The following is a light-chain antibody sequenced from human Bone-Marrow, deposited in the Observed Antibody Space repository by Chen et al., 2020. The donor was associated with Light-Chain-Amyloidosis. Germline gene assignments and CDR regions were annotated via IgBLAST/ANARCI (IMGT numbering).Light chain of an antibody. CDR3: KQSIQLPIT. Sequence: DVVMTQTPLSLSVTPGQPASISCKSSQSLLYSDGRIYFYCYLLKSGQSPQLLIYEGTNRFTGGPDRFNGSASGTEFTLTISRVEAEDVGVYYCKQSIQLPITFGQGTRLEI. CDR1: QSLLYSDGRIY. CDR2: EGT. J-gene: IGKJ5*01. V-gene: IGKV2D-29*02.